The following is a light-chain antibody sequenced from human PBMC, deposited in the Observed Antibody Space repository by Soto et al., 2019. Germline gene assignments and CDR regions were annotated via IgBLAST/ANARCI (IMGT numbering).Light chain of an antibody. CDR3: QQRSNWPPIT. Sequence: EMVLTQSPATLSSFPGDRVTLSCRASQYINTRLAWYQHRPGQAPRLLIYQTSLRAAGIPARFSASGSGTDFTLTISDVQPEDFALYYCQQRSNWPPITFGQGTRLEIK. J-gene: IGKJ5*01. CDR1: QYINTR. V-gene: IGKV3-11*01. CDR2: QTS.